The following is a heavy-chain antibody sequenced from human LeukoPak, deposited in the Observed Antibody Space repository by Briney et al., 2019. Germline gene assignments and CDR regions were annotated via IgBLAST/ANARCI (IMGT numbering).Heavy chain of an antibody. Sequence: GGSLRLSCAASGFTFDDYGMSWIRQAPGKGLEWVSYISGGGSTIYYADSVKGRFTISRDNAKNSLYLQMNSLRAEDTAVYYCARDIYYYDSSGYYFPGGSDYWGQGTLVTVSS. CDR3: ARDIYYYDSSGYYFPGGSDY. J-gene: IGHJ4*02. CDR2: ISGGGSTI. D-gene: IGHD3-22*01. CDR1: GFTFDDYG. V-gene: IGHV3-11*04.